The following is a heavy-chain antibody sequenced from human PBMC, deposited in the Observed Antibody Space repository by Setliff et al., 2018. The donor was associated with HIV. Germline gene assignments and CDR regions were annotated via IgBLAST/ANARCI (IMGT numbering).Heavy chain of an antibody. Sequence: PGGSLRLSCAASGFTFSSYGMHWVSQAPGKGLEWVAFIRYDGSNKYYADSVKGRFTISRDNSKNTLYLQMNSLRAEDTAVYYCAKPRHYDSSGYYLYWCHVTLVTGS. V-gene: IGHV3-30*02. CDR2: IRYDGSNK. J-gene: IGHJ4*01. D-gene: IGHD3-22*01. CDR3: AKPRHYDSSGYYLY. CDR1: GFTFSSYG.